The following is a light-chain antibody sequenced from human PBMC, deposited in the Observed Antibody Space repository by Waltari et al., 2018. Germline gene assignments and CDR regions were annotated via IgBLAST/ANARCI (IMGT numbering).Light chain of an antibody. CDR2: DVS. J-gene: IGLJ1*01. CDR1: SSDVGGYDY. CDR3: TSFTSSRTYV. Sequence: QFALTQPVPVSGSPGQSIAISCTGTSSDVGGYDYVFWYQQRPAKVPKLMIYDVSARPSGVSTRFSVSKSGNTASLTISGLQAEDEAHYYCTSFTSSRTYVFGTVTKVTVL. V-gene: IGLV2-14*03.